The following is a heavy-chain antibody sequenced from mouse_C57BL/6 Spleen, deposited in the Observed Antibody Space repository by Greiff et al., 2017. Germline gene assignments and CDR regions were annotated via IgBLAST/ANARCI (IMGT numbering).Heavy chain of an antibody. CDR1: GYSITSGYY. Sequence: EVKLLESGPGLVKPSQSLSLTCSVTGYSITSGYYWNWIRQFPGNKLEWMGYISYDGSNNYNPSLKNRISITRDTSKNQFFLKLNSVTTEDTATYYCAREHYYGTWFAYWGQGTLVTVSA. CDR2: ISYDGSN. D-gene: IGHD1-1*01. V-gene: IGHV3-6*01. CDR3: AREHYYGTWFAY. J-gene: IGHJ3*01.